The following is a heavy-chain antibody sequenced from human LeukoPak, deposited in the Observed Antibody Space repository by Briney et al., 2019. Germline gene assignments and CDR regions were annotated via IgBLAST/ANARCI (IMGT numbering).Heavy chain of an antibody. CDR2: FGRSGGST. D-gene: IGHD5-12*01. J-gene: IGHJ4*02. CDR1: GFTFSSYA. Sequence: PGGSLRLSCATSGFTFSSYAMSWVRQAPGKGLEWASTFGRSGGSTFYADSVKGRFTISRDNSKNTLYLQMNSLRAEDTAVYYCAKRVSSGLYYFDYWGQGTLVTVSS. CDR3: AKRVSSGLYYFDY. V-gene: IGHV3-23*01.